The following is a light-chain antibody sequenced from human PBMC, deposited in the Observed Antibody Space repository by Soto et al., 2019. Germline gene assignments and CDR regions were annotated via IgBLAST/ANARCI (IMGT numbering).Light chain of an antibody. Sequence: EIVMTQSPATLSVSPGERATLSCRASQSVSSNLAWYQQKPGQAPRLLIYGASTRATGIPARFSGSGSGTVFTLTISSLQSEDLVFYYCQQYNNWPPYTFGQGTKLEIK. CDR3: QQYNNWPPYT. V-gene: IGKV3-15*01. J-gene: IGKJ2*01. CDR1: QSVSSN. CDR2: GAS.